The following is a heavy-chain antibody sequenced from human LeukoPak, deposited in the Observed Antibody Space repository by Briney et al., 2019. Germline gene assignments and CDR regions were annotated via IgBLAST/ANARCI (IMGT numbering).Heavy chain of an antibody. CDR2: ISGSGGST. V-gene: IGHV3-23*01. CDR1: GFTFSSYG. J-gene: IGHJ4*02. D-gene: IGHD2-8*02. Sequence: GGTLRLSCATSGFTFSSYGMSWVRQAPGKGLEWVSAISGSGGSTYYADSVKGRFTISRDNSKSTLSLQMNSLRAEDTAIYYCATYRQVLLPFESWGQGTLVTVSS. CDR3: ATYRQVLLPFES.